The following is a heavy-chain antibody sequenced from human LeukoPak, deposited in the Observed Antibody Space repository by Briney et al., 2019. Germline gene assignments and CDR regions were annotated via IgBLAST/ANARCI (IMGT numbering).Heavy chain of an antibody. CDR3: ARDRVVVVAGLGYYYGMDV. CDR1: GGSISSSSYY. J-gene: IGHJ6*02. Sequence: SETLSLTCTVSGGSISSSSYYWAWIRQPPGKGLEWIGYIYYSGSTNYNPSLKSRVTISVDTSKNQFSLKLSSVTAADTAVYYCARDRVVVVAGLGYYYGMDVWGQGTTVTVSS. D-gene: IGHD2-15*01. V-gene: IGHV4-61*01. CDR2: IYYSGST.